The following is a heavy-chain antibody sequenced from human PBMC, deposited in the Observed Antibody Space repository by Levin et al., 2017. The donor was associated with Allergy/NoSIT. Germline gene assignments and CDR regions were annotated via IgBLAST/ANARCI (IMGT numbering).Heavy chain of an antibody. CDR3: ARARGDYGWGELYFDY. V-gene: IGHV3-74*01. CDR1: GFTFSSYW. CDR2: INSDGSST. Sequence: GGSLRLSCAASGFTFSSYWMHWVRQAPGKGLVWVSRINSDGSSTSYADSVKGRFTISRDNAKNTLYLQMNSLRAEDTAVYYCARARGDYGWGELYFDYWGQGTLVTVSS. D-gene: IGHD4-17*01. J-gene: IGHJ4*02.